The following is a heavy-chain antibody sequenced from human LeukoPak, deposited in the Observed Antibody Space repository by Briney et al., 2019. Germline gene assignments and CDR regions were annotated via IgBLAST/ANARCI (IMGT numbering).Heavy chain of an antibody. V-gene: IGHV4-34*01. CDR1: GGSFSDYY. CDR3: AGSIAARLDY. CDR2: INHSGST. Sequence: SETLSLTCAVYGGSFSDYYWSWIRQPPGKGLEWIGEINHSGSTNYNPSLKSRVTISVDTSKNQFSLKLSSVTAADTAVYYCAGSIAARLDYWGQGTLVTVSS. D-gene: IGHD6-6*01. J-gene: IGHJ4*02.